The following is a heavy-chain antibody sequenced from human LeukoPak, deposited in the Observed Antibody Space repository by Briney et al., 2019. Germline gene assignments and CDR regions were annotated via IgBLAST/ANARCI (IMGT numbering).Heavy chain of an antibody. CDR1: GGSISSYY. D-gene: IGHD2-15*01. V-gene: IGHV4-59*08. J-gene: IGHJ4*02. CDR3: ASTATGWQHDY. CDR2: IYYSGST. Sequence: PSETLSLTCTVSGGSISSYYWSWIRQPPGKGLEWIGYIYYSGSTNYNPSLKSRVTISVDTSKNQFSLKLSSVTAADTAVYYCASTATGWQHDYWGQGTLVTVSS.